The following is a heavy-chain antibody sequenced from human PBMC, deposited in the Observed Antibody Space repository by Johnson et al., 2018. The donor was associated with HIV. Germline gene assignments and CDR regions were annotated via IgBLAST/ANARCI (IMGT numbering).Heavy chain of an antibody. CDR3: TTALRGTVTRDGDILDACDI. D-gene: IGHD5-24*01. J-gene: IGHJ3*02. CDR1: GFSFSDYW. V-gene: IGHV3-33*08. CDR2: IWYDGSNK. Sequence: QVQLVESGGGLVQPGGSLRLSCSTSGFSFSDYWMSWVRQAPGKGLEWVAVIWYDGSNKYYADSVKGRFTISRDNSKNTLYLQMNSLTTEDTAVYYCTTALRGTVTRDGDILDACDIWGQGTMVTVSS.